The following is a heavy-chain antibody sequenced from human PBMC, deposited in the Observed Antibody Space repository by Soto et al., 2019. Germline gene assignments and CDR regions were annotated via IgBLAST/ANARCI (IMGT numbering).Heavy chain of an antibody. CDR2: INHSEST. Sequence: SETLSLTCTVSGVSIGSYYWSWIRQPPGKGLEWIGEINHSESTKYNPSLKSRVIISVDTSKNQFSLKVIFVTAADTAVYYCARASRFDPWGQGTLVIVSS. V-gene: IGHV4-34*01. J-gene: IGHJ5*02. CDR1: GVSIGSYY. CDR3: ARASRFDP.